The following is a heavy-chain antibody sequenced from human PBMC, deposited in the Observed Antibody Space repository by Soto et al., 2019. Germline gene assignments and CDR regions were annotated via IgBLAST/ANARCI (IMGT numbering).Heavy chain of an antibody. V-gene: IGHV3-64*02. CDR3: ARARWSSGKCYYFDY. CDR2: ISRSGDRT. J-gene: IGHJ4*02. D-gene: IGHD1-26*01. CDR1: GFTFSSYN. Sequence: EVQLVESGEGLVQPGGSLRLSCAASGFTFSSYNIHWIRQAPGKGLEFVSAISRSGDRTYYADSVKGRFTITRDNSKHGVWLQMSSVRREDMASYYCARARWSSGKCYYFDYWGQG.